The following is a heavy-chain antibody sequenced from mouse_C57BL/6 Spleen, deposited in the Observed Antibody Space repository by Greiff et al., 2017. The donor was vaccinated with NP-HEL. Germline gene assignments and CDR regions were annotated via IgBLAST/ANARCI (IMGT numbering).Heavy chain of an antibody. CDR3: ARSQTFYFDY. CDR2: ISSGSSTI. Sequence: EVKVVESGGGLVKPGGSLKLSCAASGFTFSDYGMHWVRQAPEKGLEWVAYISSGSSTIYYADTVQGRFTISRDNAKNTLFLQMTSLRSEDTAMYYCARSQTFYFDYWGQGTTLTVSS. CDR1: GFTFSDYG. V-gene: IGHV5-17*01. J-gene: IGHJ2*01.